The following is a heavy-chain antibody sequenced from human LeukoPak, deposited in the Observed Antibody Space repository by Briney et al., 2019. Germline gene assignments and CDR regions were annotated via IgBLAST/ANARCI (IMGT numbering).Heavy chain of an antibody. CDR3: ASSSSSWYNWFDP. CDR2: IYYSGSA. J-gene: IGHJ5*02. CDR1: GGSISSGDYY. V-gene: IGHV4-30-4*08. D-gene: IGHD6-13*01. Sequence: SETLSLTCTVSGGSISSGDYYWSWIRQPPGKGLEWIGYIYYSGSAYYNPSLKSRVTISVDTSKNQFSLKLSSVTAADTAVYYCASSSSSWYNWFDPWGQGTLVTVSS.